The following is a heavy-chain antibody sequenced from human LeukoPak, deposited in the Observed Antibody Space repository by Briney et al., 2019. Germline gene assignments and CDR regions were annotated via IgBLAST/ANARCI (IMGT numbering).Heavy chain of an antibody. Sequence: PGGSLRLSCAASGFTFSSYAMHWVRKAPGKGLEWVAVISYDGSNKYYADSVKGRFTISRDNSKNTLYLQMNSLRAEDTAVYYCARDGGATFGGVMEYYFDYWGQGTLVTVSS. J-gene: IGHJ4*02. CDR2: ISYDGSNK. CDR3: ARDGGATFGGVMEYYFDY. CDR1: GFTFSSYA. D-gene: IGHD3-16*01. V-gene: IGHV3-30-3*01.